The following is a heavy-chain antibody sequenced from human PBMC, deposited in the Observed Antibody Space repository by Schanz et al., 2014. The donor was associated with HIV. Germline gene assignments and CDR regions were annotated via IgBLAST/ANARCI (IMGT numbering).Heavy chain of an antibody. D-gene: IGHD2-15*01. V-gene: IGHV3-23*01. J-gene: IGHJ4*02. CDR3: AKVVRFAMVTAPYYFDS. CDR1: GFTFTNHA. CDR2: ITGSGVST. Sequence: EVQLLESGGGLAQPGGSLTLSCAASGFTFTNHALSWVRQAPGMGLEWVSGITGSGVSTYYADSVKGRFTISRDNSKNTLYLQMNSLRAEDTAVYYCAKVVRFAMVTAPYYFDSWGQGTLVTVSS.